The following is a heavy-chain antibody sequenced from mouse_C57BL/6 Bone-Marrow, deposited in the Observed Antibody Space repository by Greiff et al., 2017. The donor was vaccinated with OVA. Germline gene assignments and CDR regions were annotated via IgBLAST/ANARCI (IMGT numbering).Heavy chain of an antibody. CDR2: IDPSDSYT. D-gene: IGHD3-3*01. Sequence: QVQLQQPGAELVRPGTSVKLSCKASGYTFTSYWMHWVKQRPGQGLEWIGVIDPSDSYTNYNQKFKGKATLTVDTSSSTAYMQLSSLTSEDSAVYYWARKGDRYYFDYWGQGTTLTVSS. CDR1: GYTFTSYW. CDR3: ARKGDRYYFDY. V-gene: IGHV1-59*01. J-gene: IGHJ2*01.